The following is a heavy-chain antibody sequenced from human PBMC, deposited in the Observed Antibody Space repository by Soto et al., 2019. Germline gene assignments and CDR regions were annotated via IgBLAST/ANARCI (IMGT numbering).Heavy chain of an antibody. CDR3: ARDSPYSSSYLLIKKDYYYSGMDV. Sequence: QVQLVQSGAEVKKPGSSVKVSCKASGGTFSSYAISWVRQAPGQGLEWMGGIIPIFGTANYAQKFQGRVTITADESTSTAYMALSSLRSEDTTVYYCARDSPYSSSYLLIKKDYYYSGMDVWGQGTTVTVSS. CDR2: IIPIFGTA. J-gene: IGHJ6*02. V-gene: IGHV1-69*01. CDR1: GGTFSSYA. D-gene: IGHD6-6*01.